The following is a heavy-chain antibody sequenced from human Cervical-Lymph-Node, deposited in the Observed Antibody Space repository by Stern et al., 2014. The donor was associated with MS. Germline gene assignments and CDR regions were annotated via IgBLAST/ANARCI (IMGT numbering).Heavy chain of an antibody. CDR3: GRDSRGRLAAAVDS. Sequence: EVQLVESGGGLVQPGGFLRLSCAASGFPFNNSAMHWVRQAPGQGLEWVAGISWNGVSVGYADPVKGRFTISRDSAKESLYLEMRSLTPEDTALYHCGRDSRGRLAAAVDSWGPGILVTVSS. CDR2: ISWNGVSV. V-gene: IGHV3-9*01. J-gene: IGHJ4*02. D-gene: IGHD6-13*01. CDR1: GFPFNNSA.